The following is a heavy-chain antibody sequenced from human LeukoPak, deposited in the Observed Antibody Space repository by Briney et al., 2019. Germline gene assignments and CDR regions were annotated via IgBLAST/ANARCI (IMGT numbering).Heavy chain of an antibody. V-gene: IGHV3-23*01. CDR2: ISASGGST. D-gene: IGHD3-22*01. CDR1: GFTFSSYA. Sequence: GGSLRLSCAASGFTFSSYAMSWVRQAPGKGLEWVSTISASGGSTYYADFVKGRFTISRDNSKNTLYLQMNSLRAEDTAVYYCAKDLGVDSSGYYFPFDYWGREPWSPSPQ. CDR3: AKDLGVDSSGYYFPFDY. J-gene: IGHJ4*02.